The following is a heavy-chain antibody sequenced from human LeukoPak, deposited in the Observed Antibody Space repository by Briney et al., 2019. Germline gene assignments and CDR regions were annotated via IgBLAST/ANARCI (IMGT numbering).Heavy chain of an antibody. Sequence: GASVKVSCKASGYTFSTYYLHWVRQAPGQGLEWMGIINPGGGSTTYAQKFQGRVTMTRDTSTTTVYMELSSLRSDDTAVYYCTREGTGYSGYDYSYWGQGTLVTVSS. V-gene: IGHV1-46*03. CDR2: INPGGGST. D-gene: IGHD5-12*01. J-gene: IGHJ4*02. CDR3: TREGTGYSGYDYSY. CDR1: GYTFSTYY.